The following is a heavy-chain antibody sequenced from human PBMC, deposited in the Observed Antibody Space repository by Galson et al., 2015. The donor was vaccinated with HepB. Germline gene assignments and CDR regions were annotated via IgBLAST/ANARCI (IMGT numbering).Heavy chain of an antibody. CDR1: GFTFDNYN. CDR2: VRSSPTYT. D-gene: IGHD1-1*01. J-gene: IGHJ6*02. Sequence: SLRLSCAASGFTFDNYNMNWVRQAPGKGLEWVSCVRSSPTYTYYADSVKGRFTISSDNAKNSLYLQMNSLRAEDTAVYYCARMPQDLTWNPVKSENSYRYYGMDVWGLGTTVTVSS. CDR3: ARMPQDLTWNPVKSENSYRYYGMDV. V-gene: IGHV3-21*01.